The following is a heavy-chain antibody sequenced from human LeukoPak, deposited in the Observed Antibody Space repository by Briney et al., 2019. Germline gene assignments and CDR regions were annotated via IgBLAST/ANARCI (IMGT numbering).Heavy chain of an antibody. V-gene: IGHV4-4*07. D-gene: IGHD4-17*01. CDR1: GGSISSYY. CDR3: ARVFSYGDHIDY. CDR2: IYSSGST. J-gene: IGHJ4*02. Sequence: SETLSLTCTVSGGSISSYYWGWIRQPAGKGLEWIGRIYSSGSTNYNPSLKSRVTMSVDTSKNQFSLMVSSVTAADTAVYYCARVFSYGDHIDYWGQGTLVTVSS.